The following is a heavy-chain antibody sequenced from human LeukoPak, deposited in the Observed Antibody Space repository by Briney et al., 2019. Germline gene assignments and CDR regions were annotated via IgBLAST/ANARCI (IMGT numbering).Heavy chain of an antibody. CDR3: TRDETGIDY. CDR2: INWNGDIT. Sequence: GGSLRLSCAASGFIFDDFGMTWVRQAQGKGLEWVSSINWNGDITPYADSVKGRFTISRDNAKNALYLQMNSLRPEDTALYFCTRDETGIDYWGQGTLVTVSS. V-gene: IGHV3-20*04. CDR1: GFIFDDFG. D-gene: IGHD1-1*01. J-gene: IGHJ4*02.